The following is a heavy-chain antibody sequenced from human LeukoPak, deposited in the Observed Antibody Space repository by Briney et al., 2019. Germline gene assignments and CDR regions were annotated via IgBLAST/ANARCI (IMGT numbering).Heavy chain of an antibody. CDR2: ISGSGDST. Sequence: GGSLRLSCAVTGFTFSNYVMSWVRQAPGKGLEWVSGISGSGDSTYYADSVKGRFTISRDNSKNTLYLQMNSLRVEDTAAYYCAKVRAPSGWFNSDYWGQGTLVTVSS. J-gene: IGHJ4*02. CDR3: AKVRAPSGWFNSDY. D-gene: IGHD6-19*01. V-gene: IGHV3-23*01. CDR1: GFTFSNYV.